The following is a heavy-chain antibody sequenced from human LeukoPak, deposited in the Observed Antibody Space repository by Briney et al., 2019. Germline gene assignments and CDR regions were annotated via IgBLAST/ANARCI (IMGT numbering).Heavy chain of an antibody. CDR1: GDSFGTYG. J-gene: IGHJ5*02. CDR3: ARDFGSEVFDP. V-gene: IGHV1-69*05. CDR2: FNPIFGSA. D-gene: IGHD3-10*01. Sequence: ASVKVSCKASGDSFGTYGITWVRQAPGEGLEWMGGFNPIFGSAQYAQKFQGRVTITMDVSARTVYMELSSLRSEDTTIYYCARDFGSEVFDPWGQGTLVTVSS.